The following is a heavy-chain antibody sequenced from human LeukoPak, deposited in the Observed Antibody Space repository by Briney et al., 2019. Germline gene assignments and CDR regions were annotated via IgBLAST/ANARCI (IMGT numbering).Heavy chain of an antibody. D-gene: IGHD2-8*01. J-gene: IGHJ4*02. CDR3: ATERIVLMVYAIINYFDY. CDR2: IIPIFGTA. CDR1: GGTFSSYA. V-gene: IGHV1-69*01. Sequence: SSVKVSCKASGGTFSSYAISWVRQAPGQGLEGMGGIIPIFGTANYAQKFQGGVTITADESTSTAYMELSSLRSEDTAVYYCATERIVLMVYAIINYFDYWGQGTLVTVSS.